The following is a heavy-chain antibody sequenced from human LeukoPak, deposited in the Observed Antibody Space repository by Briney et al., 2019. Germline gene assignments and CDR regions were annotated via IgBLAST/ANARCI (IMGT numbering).Heavy chain of an antibody. CDR1: GFIFSNYK. V-gene: IGHV3-21*01. CDR3: AREVGSNGAFDY. D-gene: IGHD1-26*01. Sequence: GGSLRLSCAASGFIFSNYKMNWVRQAPGKGLEWVSSIASSSGYIYYADSVKGRFTISRDNAKKSLFLHMNSLRADDTAVYSCAREVGSNGAFDYWGPGTLVTVSS. J-gene: IGHJ4*02. CDR2: IASSSGYI.